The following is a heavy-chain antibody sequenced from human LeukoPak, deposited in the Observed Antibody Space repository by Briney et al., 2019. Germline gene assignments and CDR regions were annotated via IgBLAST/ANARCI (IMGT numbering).Heavy chain of an antibody. J-gene: IGHJ4*02. CDR2: IYYSGST. CDR3: ARGGSSGIYYFDY. Sequence: NPSETLSLTCTVSGGSISSYYWSWIRQPPGKGLDWIGYIYYSGSTNYNPSLKSRVTISVDTSKNQFSLKLSSVTAADTAVYYCARGGSSGIYYFDYWGQGTLVTVSS. CDR1: GGSISSYY. V-gene: IGHV4-59*01. D-gene: IGHD6-6*01.